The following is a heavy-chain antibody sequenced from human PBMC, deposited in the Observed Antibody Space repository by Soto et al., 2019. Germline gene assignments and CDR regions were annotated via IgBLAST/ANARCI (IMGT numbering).Heavy chain of an antibody. D-gene: IGHD4-17*01. V-gene: IGHV4-59*01. J-gene: IGHJ5*01. CDR3: ARSPDYDDYSSDS. CDR1: GGSMSTYY. CDR2: IYYSGST. Sequence: SETLSLTCTVSGGSMSTYYWSWIRQPPGKGLEWIGYIYYSGSTDFNPSLKSRVTISVDTSKNQFSLNLSSVTAADTAVYYCARSPDYDDYSSDSWGKGTLVT.